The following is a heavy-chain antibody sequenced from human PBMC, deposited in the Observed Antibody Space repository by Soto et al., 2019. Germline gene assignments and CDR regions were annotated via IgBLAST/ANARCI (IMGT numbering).Heavy chain of an antibody. CDR2: IWYDGSNK. D-gene: IGHD3-10*01. J-gene: IGHJ4*02. Sequence: QVQLVESGGGVVQPGRSLRLSCAASGFTFSSYGMHWVRQAPGKGLEWVAVIWYDGSNKYYADSVKGRFTISRDNSKNTLYLQMNSLRAEDTAVYYCARDPVVRGGLDYWGQGTLVTVSS. V-gene: IGHV3-33*01. CDR3: ARDPVVRGGLDY. CDR1: GFTFSSYG.